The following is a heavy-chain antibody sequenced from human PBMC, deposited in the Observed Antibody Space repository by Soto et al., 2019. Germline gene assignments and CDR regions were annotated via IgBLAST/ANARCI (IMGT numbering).Heavy chain of an antibody. CDR3: ARFTYLPVAGNPRWFDP. D-gene: IGHD6-19*01. J-gene: IGHJ5*02. Sequence: SETLSLTCTVSGGSISSYYWSWIRQPPGKGLEWIGYIYYSGSTNYNPSLKSRVTISVDTSKNQFSLKLSSVTAADTAVYYCARFTYLPVAGNPRWFDPWGQGTLVTVSS. CDR1: GGSISSYY. CDR2: IYYSGST. V-gene: IGHV4-59*01.